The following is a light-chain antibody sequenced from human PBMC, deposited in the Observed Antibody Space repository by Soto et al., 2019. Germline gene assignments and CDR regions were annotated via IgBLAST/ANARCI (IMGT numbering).Light chain of an antibody. J-gene: IGLJ2*01. V-gene: IGLV2-14*01. CDR1: SSDVGGYNY. CDR2: DVS. CDR3: SSHTSSRTRV. Sequence: QSALTQPASVSGSPGQSITISCTGTSSDVGGYNYVSWYQQHPGKAPKLMIYDVSNRPSGVSNRFSGSKSGNTASLTISGLQAEDEADYCCSSHTSSRTRVFGGGTKVTVL.